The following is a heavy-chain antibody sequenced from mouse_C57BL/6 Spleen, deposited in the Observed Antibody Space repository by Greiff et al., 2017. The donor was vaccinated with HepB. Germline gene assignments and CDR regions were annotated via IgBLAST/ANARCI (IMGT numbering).Heavy chain of an antibody. D-gene: IGHD1-1*01. CDR3: TTGYGSSYYWYFDV. Sequence: EVKLMESGAELVRPGASVKLSCTASGFNIKDYYMHWVKQRPEQGLEWIGRIDPEDGDTEYAPKFQGKATMTADTSSNTAYLQLSSLTSEDTAVYYCTTGYGSSYYWYFDVWGTGTTVTVSS. J-gene: IGHJ1*03. V-gene: IGHV14-1*01. CDR1: GFNIKDYY. CDR2: IDPEDGDT.